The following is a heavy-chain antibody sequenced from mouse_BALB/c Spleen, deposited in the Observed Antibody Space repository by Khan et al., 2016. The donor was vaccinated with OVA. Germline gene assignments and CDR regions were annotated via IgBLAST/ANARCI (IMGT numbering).Heavy chain of an antibody. CDR1: GYSITSDYA. CDR2: ISYSGST. D-gene: IGHD2-3*01. Sequence: QVQESGPGLVKPSQSLSLTCTVTGYSITSDYAWNWIRQFPGNKLEWMGYISYSGSTNYNPALKSRIPITRDTSKNQFFLQLNSVTTEDTATYYCARDGSRYNYAMDYWGQGTSVTVSS. V-gene: IGHV3-2*02. J-gene: IGHJ4*01. CDR3: ARDGSRYNYAMDY.